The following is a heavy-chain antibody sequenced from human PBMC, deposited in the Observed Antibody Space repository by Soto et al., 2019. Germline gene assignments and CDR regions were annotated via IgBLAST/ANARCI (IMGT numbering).Heavy chain of an antibody. V-gene: IGHV4-30-4*01. CDR2: IYYSGST. Sequence: SETLSLTCTVSGGSISSGDYYWSWIRQPPGKGLEWIGYIYYSGSTYYNPSLKSRVTISVDTSKNQFSLKLSSVTAADTAVYYCARERNGGYGTRTLITIWGQGTLVTVSS. J-gene: IGHJ4*02. D-gene: IGHD3-3*01. CDR3: ARERNGGYGTRTLITI. CDR1: GGSISSGDYY.